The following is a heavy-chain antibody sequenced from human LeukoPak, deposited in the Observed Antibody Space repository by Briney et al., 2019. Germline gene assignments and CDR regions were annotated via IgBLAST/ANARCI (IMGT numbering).Heavy chain of an antibody. J-gene: IGHJ4*02. V-gene: IGHV1-8*02. CDR3: ARGHGLLWFGESQFDY. D-gene: IGHD3-10*01. Sequence: ASVKVSCKASGGTFSSYAISWVRQAPGQGLEWMGWMNPNSGNTGYAQKFQGRVTMTRNTSISTAYMELSSLRSEDTAVYYCARGHGLLWFGESQFDYWGQGTLVTVSS. CDR2: MNPNSGNT. CDR1: GGTFSSYA.